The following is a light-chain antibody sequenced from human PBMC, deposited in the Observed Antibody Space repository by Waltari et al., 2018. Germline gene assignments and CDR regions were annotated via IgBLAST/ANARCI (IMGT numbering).Light chain of an antibody. V-gene: IGLV1-44*01. J-gene: IGLJ3*02. CDR1: SSNIGSNV. CDR2: RND. CDR3: AVWDDSLHGRWE. Sequence: QSVLTQPPSASGTPGQRVTIPCSGSSSNIGSNVVNWYQQIPGTTPKLLIYRNDQRPSGVPDRFSGSKSGTSASLAISGLRSEDEADYYCAVWDDSLHGRWEFGGGTKLTVL.